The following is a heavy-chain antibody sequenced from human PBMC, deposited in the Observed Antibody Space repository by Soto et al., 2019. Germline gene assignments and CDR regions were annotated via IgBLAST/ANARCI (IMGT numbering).Heavy chain of an antibody. D-gene: IGHD2-21*02. CDR2: ISSSGDLI. V-gene: IGHV3-48*03. J-gene: IGHJ4*02. CDR1: GFTFSSYE. CDR3: AREEINCGGDCFSL. Sequence: EVQLVESGGDLVQPGGSLRLSCAASGFTFSSYEMNWVRQAPGRGLEWISYISSSGDLIYYADSVRGRFTVSRDSAKNSMYLQMNSLRAEDTAVYYCAREEINCGGDCFSLWGQGTLVTVPS.